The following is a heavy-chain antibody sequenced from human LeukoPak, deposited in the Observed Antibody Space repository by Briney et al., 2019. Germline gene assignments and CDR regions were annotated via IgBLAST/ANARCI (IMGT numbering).Heavy chain of an antibody. V-gene: IGHV3-7*03. Sequence: PGGSLRLSCAASGFSFSNYWMSWVRQAPGKGPEWVANIKQDGGEKYYVDSVKGRFTISRDNTKNSLYLQMNSLRAEDTAVYYCARMEYYYDSSGYSDYWGQGTLVTVSS. D-gene: IGHD3-22*01. CDR2: IKQDGGEK. CDR1: GFSFSNYW. CDR3: ARMEYYYDSSGYSDY. J-gene: IGHJ4*02.